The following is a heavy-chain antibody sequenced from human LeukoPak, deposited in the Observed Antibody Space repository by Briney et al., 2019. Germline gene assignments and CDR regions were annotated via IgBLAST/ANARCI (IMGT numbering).Heavy chain of an antibody. CDR2: INPNSGGA. J-gene: IGHJ5*02. Sequence: ASVKVSCMASGYTFTAYYIHWVRQARGQGLEWMGWINPNSGGAEYAQNFQGRVTMTRDTSIKTAYMELTGLRSDDTAVYYCVRDDNYYGSGSYYQTWGQGTLVTVSA. D-gene: IGHD3-10*01. V-gene: IGHV1-2*02. CDR3: VRDDNYYGSGSYYQT. CDR1: GYTFTAYY.